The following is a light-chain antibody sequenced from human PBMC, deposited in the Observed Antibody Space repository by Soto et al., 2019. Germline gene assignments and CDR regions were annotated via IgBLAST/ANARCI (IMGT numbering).Light chain of an antibody. CDR1: QSVSSNN. Sequence: EIVLTQSPGTLSLSPGERATLSCRASQSVSSNNLAWYQQRPGQAPRVVIYGASTRATGIPERFSGSGSGTDFTLTISRLEPEDFAVYYCLQFDNSPLYTFGQGTKVDIK. J-gene: IGKJ2*01. CDR3: LQFDNSPLYT. CDR2: GAS. V-gene: IGKV3-20*01.